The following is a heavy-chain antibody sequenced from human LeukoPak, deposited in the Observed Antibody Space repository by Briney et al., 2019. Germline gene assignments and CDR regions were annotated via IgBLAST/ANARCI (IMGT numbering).Heavy chain of an antibody. CDR2: ICPTGSNK. CDR3: ATETNGRHYDY. D-gene: IGHD1-14*01. V-gene: IGHV3-21*06. J-gene: IGHJ4*02. Sequence: SGGSLRLSCTASGLTFSTSGFNWVRQPPGKGLEWVASICPTGSNKYHADSIKGRFTISRDNANNFLDLQMNSLRAEDTAVYYCATETNGRHYDYWGQGTLLTVSS. CDR1: GLTFSTSG.